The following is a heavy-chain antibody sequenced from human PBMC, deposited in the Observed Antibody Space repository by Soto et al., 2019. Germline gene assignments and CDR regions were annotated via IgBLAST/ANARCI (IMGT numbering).Heavy chain of an antibody. CDR3: ARRKTEYCYYRNDGMDV. J-gene: IGHJ6*02. Sequence: SETLSLTCAVSGGSISIGGYSWCCIRQPPGKRQGWSEYIYHSASTYYNPSLNRRVTIAVNRSKNQFSLKLSSVTAADTAVYYCARRKTEYCYYRNDGMDVWGQGTTVTVSS. V-gene: IGHV4-30-2*01. CDR2: IYHSAST. D-gene: IGHD3-22*01. CDR1: GGSISIGGYS.